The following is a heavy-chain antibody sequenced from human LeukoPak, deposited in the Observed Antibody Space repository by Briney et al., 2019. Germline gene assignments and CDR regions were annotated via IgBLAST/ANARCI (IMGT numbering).Heavy chain of an antibody. Sequence: PGGSLRLSCAASGLTFSSYAMSWVRQAPGRGLEWVSGITSSGGNTFYIDSVKGRFTISRDNSKNTVYLKMNSLRAEDTAVYYCAKDTSWAVAAIFDYWGPGTLVTVSS. CDR3: AKDTSWAVAAIFDY. CDR1: GLTFSSYA. D-gene: IGHD6-19*01. J-gene: IGHJ4*02. CDR2: ITSSGGNT. V-gene: IGHV3-23*01.